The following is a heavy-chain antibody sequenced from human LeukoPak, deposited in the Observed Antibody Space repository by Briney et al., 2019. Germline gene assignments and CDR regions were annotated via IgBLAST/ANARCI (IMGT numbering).Heavy chain of an antibody. D-gene: IGHD2-15*01. J-gene: IGHJ6*03. CDR2: FDPEDVQT. CDR1: GSTLPESS. V-gene: IGHV1-24*01. CDR3: ATRNCSGGSCRPEFYYYYLDI. Sequence: ASDKVSRKISGSTLPESSIHWVRQPPGKGLEWMGGFDPEDVQTIYAQKFQGRVTLTDDTSTDTAYMELSSLRIEDTAVYYCATRNCSGGSCRPEFYYYYLDIWGTGTTVTVSS.